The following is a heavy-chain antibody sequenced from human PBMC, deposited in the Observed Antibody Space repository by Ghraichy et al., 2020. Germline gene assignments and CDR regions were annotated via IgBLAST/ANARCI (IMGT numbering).Heavy chain of an antibody. V-gene: IGHV1-18*01. Sequence: ASVKVSCKASGYTFTSYGISWVRQAPGQGLEWMGWISAYNGNTNYAQKLQGRVTMTTDTSTSTAYMELRSLRSDDTAVDYCAATPDTMFYYYYGMDVWGQGTTVTVSS. CDR3: AATPDTMFYYYYGMDV. J-gene: IGHJ6*02. CDR2: ISAYNGNT. CDR1: GYTFTSYG. D-gene: IGHD2-15*01.